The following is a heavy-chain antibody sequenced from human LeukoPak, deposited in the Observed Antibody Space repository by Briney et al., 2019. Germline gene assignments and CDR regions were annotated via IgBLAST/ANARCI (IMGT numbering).Heavy chain of an antibody. CDR1: GYTFTSYY. CDR3: ARAHRIAAAGTLRFDY. Sequence: ASVKVSCKASGYTFTSYYMHWVRQAPGQGLEWMGIINPGGGSTSYAQKFQGRVTMTRDTSTSTVYMELSSLRSEDTAVYYCARAHRIAAAGTLRFDYWGQGTLVTVSS. D-gene: IGHD6-13*01. V-gene: IGHV1-46*01. J-gene: IGHJ4*02. CDR2: INPGGGST.